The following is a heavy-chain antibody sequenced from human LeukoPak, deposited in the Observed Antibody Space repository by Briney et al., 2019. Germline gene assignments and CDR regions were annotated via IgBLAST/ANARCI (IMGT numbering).Heavy chain of an antibody. CDR3: ARGPGRSEGILDLSITSSKAAVS. D-gene: IGHD5-24*01. CDR1: GFTFNNHP. CDR2: LASDGSNK. V-gene: IGHV3-30*04. Sequence: GGSLRLSCAASGFTFNNHPLHWVRQAPGKGLEWVAVLASDGSNKYYADSLRGRFTISRDTSRNTLYLQMNSLRPEDTPVYYCARGPGRSEGILDLSITSSKAAVSSGQGNLVSASS. J-gene: IGHJ5*02.